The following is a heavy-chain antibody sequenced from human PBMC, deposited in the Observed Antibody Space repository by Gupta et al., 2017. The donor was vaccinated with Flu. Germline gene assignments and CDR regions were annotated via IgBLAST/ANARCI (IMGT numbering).Heavy chain of an antibody. V-gene: IGHV3-11*01. D-gene: IGHD4-4*01. J-gene: IGHJ4*02. Sequence: QVQLVESGGGLVKPGGSLRLSCAASGFTFRDYYLSWIRQAPGRGLEWLSYISVSGGTTYYADSVKGRFTISRDNAKNSLYLEVNSLRAEDTAVYYCAREEAYSSGKYDYWGQGTQVTVSS. CDR2: ISVSGGTT. CDR1: GFTFRDYY. CDR3: AREEAYSSGKYDY.